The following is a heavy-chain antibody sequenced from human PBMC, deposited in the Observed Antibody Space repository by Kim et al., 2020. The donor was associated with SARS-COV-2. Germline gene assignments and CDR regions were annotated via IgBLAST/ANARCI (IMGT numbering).Heavy chain of an antibody. CDR2: ISGSGGST. D-gene: IGHD3-3*01. Sequence: GGSLRLSCAASGFTFSSYAMSWVRQAPGKGLEWVSAISGSGGSTYYADSVKGRFTISRDNSKNTLYLQMNSLRAEDTAVYYRALNPTLDFWSGYYTPETYFDYWGQGTLVTVSS. V-gene: IGHV3-23*01. CDR3: ALNPTLDFWSGYYTPETYFDY. CDR1: GFTFSSYA. J-gene: IGHJ4*02.